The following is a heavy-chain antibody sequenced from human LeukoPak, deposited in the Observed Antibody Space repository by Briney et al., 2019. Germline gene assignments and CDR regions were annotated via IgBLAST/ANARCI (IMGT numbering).Heavy chain of an antibody. J-gene: IGHJ4*02. V-gene: IGHV1-18*01. CDR3: ARDPSNSSGYHAHFDS. CDR1: GYTFTHHG. Sequence: ASVRVSCKASGYTFTHHGISWVRQAPGEELEWKGWISCYNGDTIYAQNVQGRVTMTTDASTRTAYIELRNLRSDDTAMYYCARDPSNSSGYHAHFDSWGQGTLVTVSS. D-gene: IGHD3-22*01. CDR2: ISCYNGDT.